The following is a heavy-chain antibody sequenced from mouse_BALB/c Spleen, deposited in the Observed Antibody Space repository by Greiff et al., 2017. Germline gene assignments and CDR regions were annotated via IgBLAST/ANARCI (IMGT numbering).Heavy chain of an antibody. CDR1: GFNIKDTY. Sequence: VQLKQSGAELVKPGASVKLSCTASGFNIKDTYMHWVKQRPEQGLEWIGRIDPANGNTKYDPKFQGKATITADTSSNTAYLQLSSLTSEDTAVYYCARSYDYWGFAYWGQGTLVTVSA. V-gene: IGHV14-3*02. J-gene: IGHJ3*01. CDR2: IDPANGNT. D-gene: IGHD2-4*01. CDR3: ARSYDYWGFAY.